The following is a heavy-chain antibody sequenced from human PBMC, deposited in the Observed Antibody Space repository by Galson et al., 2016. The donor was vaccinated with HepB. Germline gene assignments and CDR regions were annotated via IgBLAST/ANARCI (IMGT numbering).Heavy chain of an antibody. J-gene: IGHJ3*01. CDR1: GGSFSGYY. V-gene: IGHV3-23*01. CDR3: AKRVGSSLTGRAFDG. Sequence: ETLSLTCAVYGGSFSGYYWSWFRQAPGKGLEWVSAIGGSGGSTYYADSVKGRFTISKDNSKNTLYLQMNSLRADDTAVYYCAKRVGSSLTGRAFDGWGQGTMITVSS. D-gene: IGHD6-13*01. CDR2: IGGSGGST.